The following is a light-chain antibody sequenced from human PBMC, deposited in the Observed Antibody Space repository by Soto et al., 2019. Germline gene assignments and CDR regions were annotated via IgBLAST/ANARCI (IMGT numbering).Light chain of an antibody. CDR2: VAS. V-gene: IGKV3-20*01. J-gene: IGKJ5*01. Sequence: EIVLTQSPGTLSLSPGQRATLSCRASQSVGTYLAWYQQKPGQPPRLLISVASSRATGIPDRFSGSGSGTEFTLNISRVEAEDFAVYYCQQYVAPHPITFGQGTRLDIK. CDR1: QSVGTY. CDR3: QQYVAPHPIT.